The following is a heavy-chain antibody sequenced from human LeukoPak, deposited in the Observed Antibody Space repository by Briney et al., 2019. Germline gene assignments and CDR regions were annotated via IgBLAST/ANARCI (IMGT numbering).Heavy chain of an antibody. CDR2: TYYRSKWYN. CDR3: ARRANMVRGVTHYYFGVDV. J-gene: IGHJ6*02. V-gene: IGHV6-1*01. D-gene: IGHD3-10*01. CDR1: GDSVSSTSAA. Sequence: SQTLSLTCAISGDSVSSTSAAWNWIRQSPSRGLEWLGRTYYRSKWYNDYAPSVESRITVNPDTSRNQVSLHLNSVTPEDTAVYYCARRANMVRGVTHYYFGVDVWGQGTTVTVSS.